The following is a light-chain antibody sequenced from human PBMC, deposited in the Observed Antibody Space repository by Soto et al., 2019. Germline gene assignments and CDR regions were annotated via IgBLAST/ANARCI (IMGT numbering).Light chain of an antibody. CDR1: KLGDKY. J-gene: IGLJ2*01. V-gene: IGLV3-1*01. CDR2: QDS. Sequence: SYELTQPPSVSVSPGQTASITCSGDKLGDKYACWYQQKPGQSPVLVIYQDSKRPSGIPERSSGSNSGNTATLTISGTQALDEADYYCQAGDSSTVFGGGTKLTVL. CDR3: QAGDSSTV.